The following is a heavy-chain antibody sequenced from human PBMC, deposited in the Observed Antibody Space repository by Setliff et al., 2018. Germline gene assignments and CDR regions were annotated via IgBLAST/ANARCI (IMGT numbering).Heavy chain of an antibody. D-gene: IGHD2-2*01. J-gene: IGHJ4*02. CDR2: ISAYNGYI. CDR3: ARDRKEIVVKPPAASLDY. Sequence: ASVKVSCKASGYTFSNYGISWVRQAPGQGLEWMGWISAYNGYIIYAQKLQGRVTMTTDTSTTTAYMEVRSLRSDDTAVYYCARDRKEIVVKPPAASLDYWGQGTQVTVSS. CDR1: GYTFSNYG. V-gene: IGHV1-18*01.